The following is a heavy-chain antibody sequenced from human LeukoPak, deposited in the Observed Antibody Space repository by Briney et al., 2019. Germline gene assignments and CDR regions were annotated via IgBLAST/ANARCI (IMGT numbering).Heavy chain of an antibody. Sequence: SETLSLTCAVYGGSFSGYYWSWIRQPPGKGLEWIGEINHSGSTNYNPSLKSRVTISVDTSKNQFSLKLSSVTAADTAVYYCARYGITIFGVVIITWGQGTLVTASS. D-gene: IGHD3-3*01. CDR3: ARYGITIFGVVIIT. V-gene: IGHV4-34*01. CDR1: GGSFSGYY. J-gene: IGHJ5*02. CDR2: INHSGST.